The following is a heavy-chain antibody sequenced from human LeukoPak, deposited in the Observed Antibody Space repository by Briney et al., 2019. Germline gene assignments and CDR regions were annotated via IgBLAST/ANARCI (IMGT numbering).Heavy chain of an antibody. CDR3: VSGPLAGEYDRTEHWDYYFEY. CDR1: GYTFTSYD. J-gene: IGHJ4*02. V-gene: IGHV1-8*02. D-gene: IGHD3-22*01. Sequence: SVKVSCKASGYTFTSYDINWVRQATGQGLEWMGWMNPKSGNTGYAQKFQDRFTMTRNTSISTAYMELTNLTSEETAMHYCVSGPLAGEYDRTEHWDYYFEYWGQGTLVTVSS. CDR2: MNPKSGNT.